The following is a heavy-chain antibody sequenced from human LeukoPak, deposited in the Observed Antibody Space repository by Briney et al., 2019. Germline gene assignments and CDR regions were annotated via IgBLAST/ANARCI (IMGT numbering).Heavy chain of an antibody. CDR2: INPGGAST. D-gene: IGHD3/OR15-3a*01. CDR1: GYTFTSYF. CDR3: AREPPGTGAFDY. V-gene: IGHV1-46*01. J-gene: IGHJ4*02. Sequence: ASVKVSCKTSGYTFTSYFIHWVRQAPGQGLEWMGIINPGGASTSYAQRFQGRVTMTRDMSTSTVYMELSSLRSEDTAVYYCAREPPGTGAFDYWGRGTLVTVSS.